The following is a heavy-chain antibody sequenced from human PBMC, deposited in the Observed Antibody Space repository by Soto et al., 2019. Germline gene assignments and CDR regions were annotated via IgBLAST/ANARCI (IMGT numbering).Heavy chain of an antibody. V-gene: IGHV1-69*13. Sequence: SVKVSCKASGGTFSSYAISWVRQAPGQGLEWMGGIIPIFGTANYAQKFQGRVTITADESTSTAYMELSSLRSEDTAVYYCARDMSSGWPTGYYYYGMDVWGQGTTVTVSS. D-gene: IGHD6-19*01. CDR1: GGTFSSYA. CDR3: ARDMSSGWPTGYYYYGMDV. J-gene: IGHJ6*02. CDR2: IIPIFGTA.